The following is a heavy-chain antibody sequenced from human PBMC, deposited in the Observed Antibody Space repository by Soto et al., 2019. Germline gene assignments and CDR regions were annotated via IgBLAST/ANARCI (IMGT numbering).Heavy chain of an antibody. CDR2: IVVGSGNT. CDR3: AAEPRYCSGGSCDTDAFDI. D-gene: IGHD2-15*01. CDR1: GFTFTSSA. Sequence: GASVEVTSKASGFTFTSSAMQWVRQARRQRLEWIGWIVVGSGNTNYAQKFQERVTIIRDMSTSTAYMELSSLRSEDTAVYYCAAEPRYCSGGSCDTDAFDIWGQGTMVTVSS. V-gene: IGHV1-58*02. J-gene: IGHJ3*02.